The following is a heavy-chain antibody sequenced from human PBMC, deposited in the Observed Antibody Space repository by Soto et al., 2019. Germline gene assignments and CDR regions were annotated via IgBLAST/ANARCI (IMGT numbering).Heavy chain of an antibody. CDR3: ARDRLRGPMVTYYYYYGMDV. CDR2: IYYSGST. CDR1: GGSISSGGYY. V-gene: IGHV4-31*03. J-gene: IGHJ6*02. Sequence: SETLSLTCTVSGGSISSGGYYWSWIRQHPGKGLEWIGYIYYSGSTYYNPSLKSRVTISVDTSKNQFSLKLSSVTAADTAVYYCARDRLRGPMVTYYYYYGMDVWGQGTTVTVSS. D-gene: IGHD3-10*01.